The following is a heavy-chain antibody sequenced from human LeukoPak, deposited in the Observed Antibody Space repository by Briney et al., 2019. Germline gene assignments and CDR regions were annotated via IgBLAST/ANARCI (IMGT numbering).Heavy chain of an antibody. Sequence: SETLSLTCIVPGGPISSSSYYWAWIRQSPGKGLEWIGTFSSGGSAYYNPSLTSRVSISKDTSDNQFSLRLYSVTAADTAVYYCARKQTGTMYDVWGQGTQVTVSS. CDR1: GGPISSSSYY. V-gene: IGHV4-39*07. CDR3: ARKQTGTMYDV. D-gene: IGHD1-7*01. J-gene: IGHJ4*02. CDR2: FSSGGSA.